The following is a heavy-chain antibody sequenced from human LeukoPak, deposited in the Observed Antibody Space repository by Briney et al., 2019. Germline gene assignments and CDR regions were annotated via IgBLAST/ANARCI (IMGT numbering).Heavy chain of an antibody. CDR1: GFTFSSYD. J-gene: IGHJ4*02. D-gene: IGHD3-22*01. V-gene: IGHV3-23*01. CDR2: ISGSGGSI. CDR3: AKLGDSSGHLAWLDY. Sequence: GGSLRLSCAASGFTFSSYDMRWVRQAPGKGLEWVSGISGSGGSIYYADSVKGRFTISRDNSKNTLYLQMNSLRAEDTAVYYCAKLGDSSGHLAWLDYWGQGTLVTVSS.